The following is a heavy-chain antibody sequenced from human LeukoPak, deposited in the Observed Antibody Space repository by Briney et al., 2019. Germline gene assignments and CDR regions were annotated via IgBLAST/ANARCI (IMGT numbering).Heavy chain of an antibody. V-gene: IGHV3-74*03. J-gene: IGHJ4*02. D-gene: IGHD3-10*01. CDR2: TNEDGSYA. CDR1: GFTLSSYW. CDR3: GRINYNGDY. Sequence: RPGGSLRLSCAASGFTLSSYWVHWVRQPPGKGLMWLSRTNEDGSYAEFADSVKGRFTISRDNAKNTVYLQMNSLRTEDTAVYFCGRINYNGDYWGRGTLVTVSS.